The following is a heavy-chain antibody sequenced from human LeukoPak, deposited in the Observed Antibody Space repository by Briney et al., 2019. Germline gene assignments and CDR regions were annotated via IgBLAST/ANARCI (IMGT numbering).Heavy chain of an antibody. V-gene: IGHV3-48*01. D-gene: IGHD6-13*01. CDR2: ISSSSSTI. Sequence: PGGSLRLSCAASGFTFSSYEMNWVRQAPGKGLEWVSYISSSSSTIYYADSVKGRFTISRDNAKNSLYLQMNSLRAEDTAVYYCARDLAGLIDYWGQGTLVTVSS. J-gene: IGHJ4*02. CDR3: ARDLAGLIDY. CDR1: GFTFSSYE.